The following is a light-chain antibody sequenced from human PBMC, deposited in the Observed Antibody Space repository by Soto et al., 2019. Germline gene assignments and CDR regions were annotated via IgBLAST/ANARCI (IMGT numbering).Light chain of an antibody. Sequence: QSALTQPASVSGSPGQSITISCSGTSSDVGNYNYVSWYQQHPGKAPKLIIYEVGNRPSGVSDRFSGSKSGNTASLTISGLQAEDEADYYCSSYSTSSTLVFGGRTKLTVL. V-gene: IGLV2-14*01. J-gene: IGLJ2*01. CDR3: SSYSTSSTLV. CDR2: EVG. CDR1: SSDVGNYNY.